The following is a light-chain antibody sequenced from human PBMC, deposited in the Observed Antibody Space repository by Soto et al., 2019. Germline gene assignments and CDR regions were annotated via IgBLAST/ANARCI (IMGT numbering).Light chain of an antibody. CDR1: SSNIGAGYD. CDR2: GNS. J-gene: IGLJ2*01. Sequence: QSVLTQPPSVSWAPEQRVTISCTGSSSNIGAGYDVHWYQQLPGTAPKLLIYGNSNRPSGVPDRFSGSKSRTSASLAITGLQAEDEADYYCQSYDSSLSGDVVFGGGTQLTVL. CDR3: QSYDSSLSGDVV. V-gene: IGLV1-40*01.